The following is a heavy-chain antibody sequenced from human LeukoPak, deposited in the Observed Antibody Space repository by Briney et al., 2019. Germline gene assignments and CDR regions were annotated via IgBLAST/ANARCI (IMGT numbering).Heavy chain of an antibody. CDR3: ARFTSSTNQLLYFDY. Sequence: PGGSLRLSCAASGFTFSSYSMNWVRQAPGKGLEWVSYISSSSSTIYYADSVKGRFTISRDNAKNSLYLQMNSLRAEDTAVYYCARFTSSTNQLLYFDYWAREPWSPSPQ. J-gene: IGHJ4*02. V-gene: IGHV3-48*01. CDR1: GFTFSSYS. CDR2: ISSSSSTI. D-gene: IGHD2-2*01.